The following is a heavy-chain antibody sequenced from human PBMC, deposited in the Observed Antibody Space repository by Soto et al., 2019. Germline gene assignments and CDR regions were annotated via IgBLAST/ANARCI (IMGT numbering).Heavy chain of an antibody. CDR3: ASGWRLDY. Sequence: QVQLQESGPGLVKPSETLSLTCTVSGYSISSYYWYWIRQPPGKGLEWIGYIYYSGSTNYNPSLKSRVTMSVDTPRKQFSLRLTSVHAADTAVYYCASGWRLDYWGQGTLVSVSS. CDR2: IYYSGST. J-gene: IGHJ4*02. D-gene: IGHD3-10*01. V-gene: IGHV4-59*01. CDR1: GYSISSYY.